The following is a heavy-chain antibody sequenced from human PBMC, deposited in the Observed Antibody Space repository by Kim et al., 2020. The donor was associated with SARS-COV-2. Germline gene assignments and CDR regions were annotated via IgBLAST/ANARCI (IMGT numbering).Heavy chain of an antibody. Sequence: SETLSLTCTVSGGSISGYYWSWIRQPPGKGLEWIGYIYYSGSTKYNPSLKSRVTISVDTSKNQFSPKLSSVTAADTAVDYCVRDLSSGWFRGAFDIWGQG. J-gene: IGHJ3*02. CDR3: VRDLSSGWFRGAFDI. V-gene: IGHV4-59*01. D-gene: IGHD6-19*01. CDR2: IYYSGST. CDR1: GGSISGYY.